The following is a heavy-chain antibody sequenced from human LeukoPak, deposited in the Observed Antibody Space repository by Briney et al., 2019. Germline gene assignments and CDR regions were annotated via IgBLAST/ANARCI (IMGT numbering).Heavy chain of an antibody. J-gene: IGHJ3*02. V-gene: IGHV4-34*01. Sequence: SETLSLTCAVYGGSFSGYYWSWIRQPPGKGLEWIGEINHSGSTNYNPSLKSRVTISVDTSKNQFSLKLSSVTAADTAVYYCARGSGSSNRAFDIWGQGTMVTVSS. CDR1: GGSFSGYY. CDR2: INHSGST. CDR3: ARGSGSSNRAFDI. D-gene: IGHD1-26*01.